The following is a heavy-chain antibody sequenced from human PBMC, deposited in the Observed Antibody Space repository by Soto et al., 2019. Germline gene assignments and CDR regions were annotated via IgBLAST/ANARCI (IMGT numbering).Heavy chain of an antibody. D-gene: IGHD3-16*01. CDR2: IKQDGSEK. J-gene: IGHJ3*02. V-gene: IGHV3-7*01. CDR3: ARDHRPDYRGVDLTLSVFDI. CDR1: GFTFSSSW. Sequence: GGSLRLSCAASGFTFSSSWMSWVRQAPGKGLEWVANIKQDGSEKYYVDSVKGRFTISRDNAKNSLYLQMNSLRAEDTAVYYCARDHRPDYRGVDLTLSVFDIWGQGTMVTVSS.